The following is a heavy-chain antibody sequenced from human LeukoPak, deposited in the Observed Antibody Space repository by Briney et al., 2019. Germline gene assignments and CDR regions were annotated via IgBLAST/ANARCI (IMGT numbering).Heavy chain of an antibody. CDR3: ARVAGATAL. Sequence: GGSLRLSCAASGFTFSSYSMNWVRQAPGKGLEWVSGISPGGETPYYADSVKGRFTISRDNAKNSLYLQMNSLRAEDTAVYYCARVAGATALWGQGTLVTVSS. CDR2: ISPGGETP. V-gene: IGHV3-21*01. CDR1: GFTFSSYS. D-gene: IGHD1-26*01. J-gene: IGHJ4*02.